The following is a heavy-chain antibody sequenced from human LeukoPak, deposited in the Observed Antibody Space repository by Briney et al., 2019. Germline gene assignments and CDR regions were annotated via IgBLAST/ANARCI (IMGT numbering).Heavy chain of an antibody. Sequence: PGASLRLSCAASGFTFSSYAMHLVRQAPGKGLEWVAFISYAGNNKNYADSVKGRFTISRDNSKNTLYVQMHSLRAEDTDVYYCARDCGGDCYSGTFDYWGQGTLVTVSS. V-gene: IGHV3-30*01. J-gene: IGHJ4*02. D-gene: IGHD2-21*02. CDR1: GFTFSSYA. CDR2: ISYAGNNK. CDR3: ARDCGGDCYSGTFDY.